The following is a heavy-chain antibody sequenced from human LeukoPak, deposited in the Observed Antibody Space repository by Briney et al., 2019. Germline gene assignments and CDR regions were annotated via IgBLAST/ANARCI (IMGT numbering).Heavy chain of an antibody. CDR3: ARGVIYGDRGAQMAC. D-gene: IGHD3/OR15-3a*01. J-gene: IGHJ4*02. CDR2: INSDGSST. CDR1: GFTFSNYG. Sequence: GGSLRLSCAASGFTFSNYGMHWVRQAPGKGLARVSRINSDGSSTSYADSVKGRFTISRDDAKNTLYLQMNSLRAEDTAVYYCARGVIYGDRGAQMACWGQGTLVTVSS. V-gene: IGHV3-74*01.